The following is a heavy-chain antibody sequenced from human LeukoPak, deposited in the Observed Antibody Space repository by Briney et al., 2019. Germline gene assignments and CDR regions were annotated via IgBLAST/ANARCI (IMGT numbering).Heavy chain of an antibody. CDR1: GFTFSIYS. Sequence: GGSLRLSCAASGFTFSIYSVTWVRQAPGKGLEWVASISSTSSYIYYADSVKGRFTISRDNSKNTLYLQMNSLRAEDTAVYYCARDRDSSGWNAFDIWGQGTMVTVSS. CDR2: ISSTSSYI. D-gene: IGHD6-19*01. CDR3: ARDRDSSGWNAFDI. V-gene: IGHV3-21*04. J-gene: IGHJ3*02.